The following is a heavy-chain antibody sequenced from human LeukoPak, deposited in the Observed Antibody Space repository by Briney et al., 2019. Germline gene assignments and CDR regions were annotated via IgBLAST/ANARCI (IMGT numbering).Heavy chain of an antibody. D-gene: IGHD2-15*01. Sequence: SETLSLTCTVSGGSVSSGPYYWSWIRQPPGKGLEWIGYIYCSGSTNYNPSLKSRVTISVDTSKNQFSLKLSSVTAADTAVYYCARVGTYCSGGSCYRDGWYFDLWGRGTLVTVSS. V-gene: IGHV4-61*01. J-gene: IGHJ2*01. CDR1: GGSVSSGPYY. CDR2: IYCSGST. CDR3: ARVGTYCSGGSCYRDGWYFDL.